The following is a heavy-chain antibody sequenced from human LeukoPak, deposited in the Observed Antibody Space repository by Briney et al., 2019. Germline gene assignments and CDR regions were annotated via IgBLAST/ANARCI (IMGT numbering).Heavy chain of an antibody. Sequence: GGSLRFSCAASGFTFSDSAIHWVRQASGKGLEWVGRIRGKGFSDPPAYAASVKDRFTISRDDSESTAYLQMNSLKAEDTAVYYCTVPQSGGNWFDPWGPGTQVTVSS. CDR2: IRGKGFSDPP. J-gene: IGHJ5*02. V-gene: IGHV3-73*01. CDR1: GFTFSDSA. D-gene: IGHD3-16*01. CDR3: TVPQSGGNWFDP.